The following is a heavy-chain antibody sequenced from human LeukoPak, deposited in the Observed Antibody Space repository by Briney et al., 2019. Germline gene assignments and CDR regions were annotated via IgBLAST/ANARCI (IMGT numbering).Heavy chain of an antibody. Sequence: GGSLRLSCAASGFTFSSYGMHWVRQAPGKGLEWVAVISYDGSNKYYADSVKGRFTISRDNAKNSLYLQMHSLRAEDTAIYYCARGPAVADYFYYYHMDVWGKGTTVTVSS. CDR1: GFTFSSYG. V-gene: IGHV3-30*03. CDR3: ARGPAVADYFYYYHMDV. CDR2: ISYDGSNK. J-gene: IGHJ6*04. D-gene: IGHD6-19*01.